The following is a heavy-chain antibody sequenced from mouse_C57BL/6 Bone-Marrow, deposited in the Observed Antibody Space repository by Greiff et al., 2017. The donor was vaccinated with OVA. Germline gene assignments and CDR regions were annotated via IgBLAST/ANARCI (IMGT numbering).Heavy chain of an antibody. CDR3: ARDADGYSPYAMDY. D-gene: IGHD2-3*01. CDR1: GISITTGNYR. J-gene: IGHJ4*01. V-gene: IGHV3-5*01. CDR2: IYYSGTI. Sequence: DVQLQESGPGLVKPSQTVFLTCTVTGISITTGNYRWSWIRQFPGNKLEWIGYIYYSGTITYNPSLTSRTTITRDTPKNQFFLEMNSLTAEDTATYYCARDADGYSPYAMDYWGQGTSVTVSS.